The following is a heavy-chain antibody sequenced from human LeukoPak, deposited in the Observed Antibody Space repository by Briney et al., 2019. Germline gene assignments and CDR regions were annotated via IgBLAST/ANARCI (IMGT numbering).Heavy chain of an antibody. V-gene: IGHV4-34*01. CDR2: INHSGST. CDR1: GGSFSGYY. CDR3: TRDSYHYDSSGYYATFDI. Sequence: ETLSLTCAVYGGSFSGYYWSWIRQPPGKGLEWIGEINHSGSTNYNPSLKSRVTISVDTSKNQFSLKLSSVTAADTAVYYCTRDSYHYDSSGYYATFDIWGQGTRVTVSS. D-gene: IGHD3-22*01. J-gene: IGHJ3*02.